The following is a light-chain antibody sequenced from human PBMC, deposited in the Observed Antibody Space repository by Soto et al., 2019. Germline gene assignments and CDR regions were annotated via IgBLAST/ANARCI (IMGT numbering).Light chain of an antibody. J-gene: IGKJ1*01. CDR1: QSVSSN. CDR3: QQYNDWPLT. CDR2: GAF. V-gene: IGKV3-15*01. Sequence: EIVMAQSPATLSVSPGERATLSCRASQSVSSNLAWYQQKPGQAPSLLIYGAFTKATGIPTRFSGTGSGTEFTLTISSLQSEDFALYYCQQYNDWPLTFGQGPRW.